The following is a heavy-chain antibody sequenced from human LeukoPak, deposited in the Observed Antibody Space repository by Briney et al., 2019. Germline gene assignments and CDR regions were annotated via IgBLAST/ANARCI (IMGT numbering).Heavy chain of an antibody. CDR2: INHSGST. Sequence: LTRAVXGGSFSGYYWSWIRQPPGKGLEWIGEINHSGSTNYNPSLKSRVTISVDTSKNQFSLKLSSVTAADTAVYYCARDGSTSRGAFDIWGQGTMVTVSS. CDR1: GGSFSGYY. V-gene: IGHV4-34*01. CDR3: ARDGSTSRGAFDI. D-gene: IGHD2-2*01. J-gene: IGHJ3*02.